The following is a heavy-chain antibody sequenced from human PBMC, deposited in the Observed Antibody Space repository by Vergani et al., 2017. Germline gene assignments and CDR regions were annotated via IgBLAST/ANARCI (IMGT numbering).Heavy chain of an antibody. D-gene: IGHD2-2*01. CDR1: GFSFNSYW. Sequence: DVHLAESGGGFFQPGGSLRLSCSASGFSFNSYWMHWVRQVPGKGLLWVSRIKSDGSITAYADSVKGRFTISRDNAQNTLYLQMNSLRAEDTAVYYCAKDRNRYCSSTSCYDAFDSWSQGTMVTVYS. V-gene: IGHV3-74*03. J-gene: IGHJ3*02. CDR2: IKSDGSIT. CDR3: AKDRNRYCSSTSCYDAFDS.